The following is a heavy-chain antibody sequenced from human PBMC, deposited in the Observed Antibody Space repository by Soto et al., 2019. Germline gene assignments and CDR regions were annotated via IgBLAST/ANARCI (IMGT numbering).Heavy chain of an antibody. CDR3: AREYSRWFDP. CDR1: GDSFSSYY. J-gene: IGHJ5*02. D-gene: IGHD2-15*01. V-gene: IGHV4-59*01. CDR2: IYHSGTT. Sequence: QVQLQESGPGLVKPSETLSLTCTVSGDSFSSYYWSWIRQPPGKGLEWIGYIYHSGTTTYNPSLKSRVTISVATSKNQFSLKLSSVTAADTAVYYCAREYSRWFDPWGQGTLVTVSS.